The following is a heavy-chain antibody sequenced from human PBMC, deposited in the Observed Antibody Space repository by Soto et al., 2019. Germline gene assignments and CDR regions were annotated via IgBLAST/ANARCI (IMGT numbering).Heavy chain of an antibody. CDR2: MYHSGST. D-gene: IGHD2-2*01. CDR1: GGSISSGGYS. CDR3: ARHFPGPRVEYQLPRPYYYYYGMDV. V-gene: IGHV4-30-2*01. J-gene: IGHJ6*02. Sequence: SETLSLTCAVSGGSISSGGYSWSWIRQPPGKGLEWIGYMYHSGSTYYNPSLKSRVTISVDTSKNQFSLKLSSVTAADTAVYYCARHFPGPRVEYQLPRPYYYYYGMDVWGQGTTVTVSS.